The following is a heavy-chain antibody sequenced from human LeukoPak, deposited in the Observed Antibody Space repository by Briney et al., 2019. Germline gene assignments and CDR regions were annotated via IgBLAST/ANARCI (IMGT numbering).Heavy chain of an antibody. CDR2: ISLSGST. D-gene: IGHD2-21*02. V-gene: IGHV4-4*02. CDR1: GDSFSNSNW. Sequence: SRTLSLTCVVSGDSFSNSNWWSWVRPPPGKGLDGIGEISLSGSTNYHPSLNSRVIISIDKSKNHFSLKLSSATAADTAIYYCAKAVTATSGRFSLDSWGQGTLVTVSS. CDR3: AKAVTATSGRFSLDS. J-gene: IGHJ4*02.